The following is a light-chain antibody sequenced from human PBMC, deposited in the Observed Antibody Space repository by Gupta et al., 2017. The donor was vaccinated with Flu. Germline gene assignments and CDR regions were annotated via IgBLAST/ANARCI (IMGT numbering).Light chain of an antibody. CDR1: QSVSRN. J-gene: IGKJ2*01. Sequence: EIVMTQSPATLSVSPGERATLSCRASQSVSRNLAWYQQKPGQAPRLLIYGASTRATGIQARFTGRGDGTEFTLTISSRQSEDFAVYYCQQDDNGPPVYTFGQGTKLDIK. CDR2: GAS. CDR3: QQDDNGPPVYT. V-gene: IGKV3-15*01.